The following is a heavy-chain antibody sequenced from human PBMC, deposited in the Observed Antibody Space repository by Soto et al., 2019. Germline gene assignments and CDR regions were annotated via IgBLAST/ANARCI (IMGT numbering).Heavy chain of an antibody. CDR1: GLTFDDYA. J-gene: IGHJ4*02. V-gene: IGHV3-9*01. CDR2: ISWNGGSI. Sequence: EVQLVESGGDLVQPGRSLRLSCAASGLTFDDYAMNWVRQAPGKGLEWVSGISWNGGSIGYADSVKGRFTISRDNAKNSLYLQMNSLRAEDTALYYCAKLADRYYYDSSGYPGDYWGQGTLVTVSS. D-gene: IGHD3-22*01. CDR3: AKLADRYYYDSSGYPGDY.